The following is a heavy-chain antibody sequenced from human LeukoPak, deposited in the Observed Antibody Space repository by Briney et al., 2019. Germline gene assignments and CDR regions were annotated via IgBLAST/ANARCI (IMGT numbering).Heavy chain of an antibody. CDR2: INIHYCTT. CDR3: VGGASSSWYHFDY. D-gene: IGHD6-13*01. Sequence: GGSLRLSCAASGVTFTNYWMHWVRQAPGKGLVWVSLINIHYCTTTYADSLNGPFTISRDHPNNPLALQMNSLTSEDTAVYYCVGGASSSWYHFDYWGQGTLVSVSS. CDR1: GVTFTNYW. J-gene: IGHJ4*02. V-gene: IGHV3-74*03.